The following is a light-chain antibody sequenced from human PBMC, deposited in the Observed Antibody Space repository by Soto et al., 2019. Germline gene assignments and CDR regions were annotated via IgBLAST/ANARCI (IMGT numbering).Light chain of an antibody. CDR2: EVS. Sequence: QSALTQPASVSGSPGQSITISCTGTSSDVGSYNLVYWYQHHPGKAPKLMIYEVSERPSGVSNRFSGSKSGNTASLTISGLQAEDEADYYCCSYAGRTTPYVFGTGTKLTVL. V-gene: IGLV2-23*02. CDR3: CSYAGRTTPYV. J-gene: IGLJ1*01. CDR1: SSDVGSYNL.